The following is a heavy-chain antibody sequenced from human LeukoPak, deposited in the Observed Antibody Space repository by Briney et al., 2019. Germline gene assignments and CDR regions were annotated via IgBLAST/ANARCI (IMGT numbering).Heavy chain of an antibody. V-gene: IGHV5-10-1*01. J-gene: IGHJ6*02. Sequence: GESLKISCKGSGYSFTSYWIIWVRQMPGKALEWMARIDPTDSYTNYSPSFQGHVTISADTSISTAYLQWSSLKASDTAMYYCARGPSGLDVWGQGTPVTVSS. CDR3: ARGPSGLDV. CDR2: IDPTDSYT. CDR1: GYSFTSYW.